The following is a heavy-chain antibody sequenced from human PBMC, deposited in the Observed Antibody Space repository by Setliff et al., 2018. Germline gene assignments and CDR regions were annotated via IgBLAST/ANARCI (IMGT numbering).Heavy chain of an antibody. CDR3: AREGVHTWSSTDYHYYMDV. J-gene: IGHJ6*03. CDR2: ISPYNGKT. CDR1: GYIFNSYG. Sequence: ASVKVSCKASGYIFNSYGIAWVRQAPGQGLEWMGWISPYNGKTNHAQNLQGRVAMTTDTSTSTAYMELRSLRSDDTAVYYCAREGVHTWSSTDYHYYMDVWGRGTTVTVSS. D-gene: IGHD2-21*01. V-gene: IGHV1-18*01.